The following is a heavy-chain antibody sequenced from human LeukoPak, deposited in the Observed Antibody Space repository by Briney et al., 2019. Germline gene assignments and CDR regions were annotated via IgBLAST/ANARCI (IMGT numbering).Heavy chain of an antibody. D-gene: IGHD3-3*01. J-gene: IGHJ4*02. CDR3: ARTVYDFWSGYHY. V-gene: IGHV1-2*02. CDR1: GYTFTGYY. CDR2: INPNSGGT. Sequence: ASVKVSCKASGYTFTGYYMHWVRQAPGQGLEWMGWINPNSGGTNYAQEFQGRVTMTRDTSISTAYMELSRLRSDDTAVYYCARTVYDFWSGYHYWGQGTLVTVSS.